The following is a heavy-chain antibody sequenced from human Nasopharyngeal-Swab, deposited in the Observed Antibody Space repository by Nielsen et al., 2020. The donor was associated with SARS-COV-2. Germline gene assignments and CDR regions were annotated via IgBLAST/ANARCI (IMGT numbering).Heavy chain of an antibody. CDR2: LNPNTGVA. D-gene: IGHD6-13*01. Sequence: ASVKVSCRTSGYTFSDYFLHWVREAPGQGLEWMGRLNPNTGVANYAQKFQGRVTMTRDTSLSTGHMELSSLRSDDTAVYYCARKKQLVRPFDYWGQGTLVTVSS. V-gene: IGHV1-2*06. CDR1: GYTFSDYF. J-gene: IGHJ4*02. CDR3: ARKKQLVRPFDY.